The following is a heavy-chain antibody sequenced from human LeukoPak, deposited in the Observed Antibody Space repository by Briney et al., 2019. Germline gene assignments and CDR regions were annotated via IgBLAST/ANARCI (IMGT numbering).Heavy chain of an antibody. CDR1: VFTFSAYW. V-gene: IGHV3-7*03. CDR3: ARKTVVGSYFDY. J-gene: IGHJ4*02. D-gene: IGHD4-23*01. CDR2: IKQDGSDK. Sequence: GGSLRLSCAASVFTFSAYWMSWVRQAPGKGLEWVANIKQDGSDKYYVDSVKGLFTISRDNAKNSLYLQMNSLRAEDTAVYYCARKTVVGSYFDYWGQGTPVTVSS.